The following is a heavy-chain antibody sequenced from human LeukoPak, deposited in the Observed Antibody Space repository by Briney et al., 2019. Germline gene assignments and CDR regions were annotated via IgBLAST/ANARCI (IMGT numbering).Heavy chain of an antibody. CDR1: GLSFSSYA. V-gene: IGHV3-23*01. Sequence: GGSLRLSCAASGLSFSSYAMTWARQAPVKGLEWVSAISGDGTRTYYADSVKGRFTISRDNSKNTLYLEMSSLRVEDTAIYYCAKWPEGAMDYFDYWGQGTLVTVSS. CDR2: ISGDGTRT. CDR3: AKWPEGAMDYFDY. D-gene: IGHD3-16*01. J-gene: IGHJ4*02.